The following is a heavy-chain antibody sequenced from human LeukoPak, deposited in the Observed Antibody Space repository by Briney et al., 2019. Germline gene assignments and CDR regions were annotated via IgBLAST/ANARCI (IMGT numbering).Heavy chain of an antibody. D-gene: IGHD5-12*01. Sequence: SETLSLTCTVSGYSISSGYYWGWIRQPPGKGLEWTGSIYHSGSTNYNPSLKSRVTISVDTSKNQFSLKLSSVTAADTAVYYCARRPTDIVATIYETWGQGTLVTVSS. CDR1: GYSISSGYY. V-gene: IGHV4-38-2*02. J-gene: IGHJ5*02. CDR2: IYHSGST. CDR3: ARRPTDIVATIYET.